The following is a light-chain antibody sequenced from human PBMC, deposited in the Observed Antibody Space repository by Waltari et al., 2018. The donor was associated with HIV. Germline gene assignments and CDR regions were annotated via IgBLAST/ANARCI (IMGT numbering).Light chain of an antibody. J-gene: IGKJ2*01. CDR2: AAS. Sequence: ENVLTQSRGTLSLSSGGRPTLSCRASRSVSSNYLTWYQQRPGQAPRLLIYAASTRATAIPDRFSGSGSGTDFTLTISRLEPEDFAVYYCQQYGTSPYTFGQGTKVEI. V-gene: IGKV3-20*01. CDR3: QQYGTSPYT. CDR1: RSVSSNY.